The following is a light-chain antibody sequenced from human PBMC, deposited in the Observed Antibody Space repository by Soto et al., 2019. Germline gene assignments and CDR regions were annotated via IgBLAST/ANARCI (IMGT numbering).Light chain of an antibody. CDR2: DAY. CDR3: QQRHMWPIT. J-gene: IGKJ5*01. V-gene: IGKV3-11*01. CDR1: QSFRGL. Sequence: EIVLTQSPGTLSLSPGERATLSCRASQSFRGLLAWYQQKPGQAPRLLIYDAYNRATGITPRFSGSGSGTDFTLTISSLEPEDSAVYYCQQRHMWPITFGQGTRLEI.